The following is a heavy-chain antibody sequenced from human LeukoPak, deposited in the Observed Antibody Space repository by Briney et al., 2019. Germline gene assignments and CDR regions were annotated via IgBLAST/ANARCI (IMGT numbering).Heavy chain of an antibody. V-gene: IGHV3-7*01. Sequence: GGSLRLSCAASGFTFSGSCMTWVRQAPGKGLEWVANINEDGSHKYYADSVKGRFTISRDNAQNSLYLQMNSLRVEDTAVYYCARDAGYTPFDYWGRGTLVTVSS. J-gene: IGHJ4*01. CDR2: INEDGSHK. D-gene: IGHD5-24*01. CDR1: GFTFSGSC. CDR3: ARDAGYTPFDY.